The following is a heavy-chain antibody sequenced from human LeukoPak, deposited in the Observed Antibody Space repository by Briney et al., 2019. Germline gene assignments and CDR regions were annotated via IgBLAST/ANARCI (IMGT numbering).Heavy chain of an antibody. CDR3: AKVPPRSICGVAMGCFDY. D-gene: IGHD3-3*01. CDR2: VRYDCGSK. CDR1: GGTVSVNY. Sequence: GGSLRLSCAASGGTVSVNYMSGFRRSSGWGGGWGAFVRYDCGSKYYVDAVKGRFTISRDNSKNALYLQMNRLSAEDTAVYYCAKVPPRSICGVAMGCFDYWGQGTLVTVSS. V-gene: IGHV3-30*02. J-gene: IGHJ4*02.